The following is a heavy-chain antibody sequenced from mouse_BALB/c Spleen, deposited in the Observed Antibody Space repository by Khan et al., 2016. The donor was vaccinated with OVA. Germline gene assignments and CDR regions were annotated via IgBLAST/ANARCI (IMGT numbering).Heavy chain of an antibody. J-gene: IGHJ2*01. Sequence: VELVESGTELAKPGASVKMSCKASGYTFTTYWMHWVKQRPGQGLEWIGYINPTSGYTDYNEKFKDKATLSADKSSSTAYMQLSSLTSEDSAVYYCARDGIDYWGQGTTLTVSS. CDR2: INPTSGYT. V-gene: IGHV1-7*01. D-gene: IGHD2-3*01. CDR1: GYTFTTYW. CDR3: ARDGIDY.